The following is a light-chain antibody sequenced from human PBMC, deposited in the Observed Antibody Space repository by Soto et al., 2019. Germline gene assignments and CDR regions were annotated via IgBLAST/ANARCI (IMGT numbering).Light chain of an antibody. CDR2: ENI. J-gene: IGLJ2*01. Sequence: QSALTQPASVSGSPGQSITISCIGTSSDVGAYDLVSWYQQHPGTAPRLIIYENIRRPSTIASRFSGSKSGNTASLTISGLRAEDEANYHCCSYAGNTIFIFGGGTKVTVL. CDR1: SSDVGAYDL. V-gene: IGLV2-23*01. CDR3: CSYAGNTIFI.